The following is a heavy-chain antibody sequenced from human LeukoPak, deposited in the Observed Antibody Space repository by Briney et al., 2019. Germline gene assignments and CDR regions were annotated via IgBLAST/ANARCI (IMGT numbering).Heavy chain of an antibody. CDR2: IVPILDIV. J-gene: IGHJ4*02. Sequence: GSSVKVSCKASGGTFSSYAVSWVRQAPGQGLEWMGRIVPILDIVSYAQKFQGRVTITADKSTGTAYMELSSLRSEDTAMYYCASGVSYSSSCDDWGQGTPVTVSS. D-gene: IGHD6-13*01. CDR1: GGTFSSYA. V-gene: IGHV1-69*04. CDR3: ASGVSYSSSCDD.